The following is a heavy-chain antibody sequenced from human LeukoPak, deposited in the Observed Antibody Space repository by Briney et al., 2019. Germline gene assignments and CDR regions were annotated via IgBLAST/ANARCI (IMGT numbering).Heavy chain of an antibody. CDR2: IYPRDGST. CDR1: GYSFTSNY. J-gene: IGHJ4*02. CDR3: ARDQEGFDY. Sequence: ASVKVSCKASGYSFTSNYIHWVRQAPGQGLEWMGMIYPRDGSTSFAQRFQDRVTVTRDTSTSTVHMELSGLRSEDTAVYYCARDQEGFDYWGQGTLVTVSS. V-gene: IGHV1-46*01.